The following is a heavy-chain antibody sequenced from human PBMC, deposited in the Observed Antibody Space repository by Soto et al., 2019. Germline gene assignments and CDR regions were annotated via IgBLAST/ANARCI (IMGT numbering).Heavy chain of an antibody. CDR2: ISASGGST. Sequence: GGSLRLSCAAFGFTVSSYAMSWVRQAPGKGLEWVSAISASGGSTYHAESVKGRFTISRDNSKNTLFLQMNSLRAEDTALYYCALTYYYGSGTYYNVGSLYYWGQGTQVTVSS. J-gene: IGHJ4*02. CDR1: GFTVSSYA. CDR3: ALTYYYGSGTYYNVGSLYY. D-gene: IGHD3-10*01. V-gene: IGHV3-23*01.